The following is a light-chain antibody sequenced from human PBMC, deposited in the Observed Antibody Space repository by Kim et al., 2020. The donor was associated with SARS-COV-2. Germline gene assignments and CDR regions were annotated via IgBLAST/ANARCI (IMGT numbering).Light chain of an antibody. J-gene: IGLJ2*01. V-gene: IGLV5-45*01. Sequence: LTCTLRSGINVGTYRIYGYQQKPGSPPQYLLRYKSDSDKQQGSGVPSRFSGSKDASANAGILLISGLQSEDEADYYCMIWHSSAVVFGGGTKLTVL. CDR1: SGINVGTYR. CDR3: MIWHSSAVV. CDR2: YKSDSDK.